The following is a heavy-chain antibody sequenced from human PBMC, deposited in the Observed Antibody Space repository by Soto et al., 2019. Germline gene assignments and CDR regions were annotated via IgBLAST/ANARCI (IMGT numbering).Heavy chain of an antibody. CDR2: ISSSGSTI. V-gene: IGHV3-48*03. CDR1: GFTFSSYE. D-gene: IGHD3-22*01. Sequence: GGSLRLSCAASGFTFSSYEMNWVRQAPGKGLEWVSYISSSGSTIYYADSVKGRFTISRDNAKNSLYLQMNSLRAEDTAVYYCARAPLYYYDSSCYYFQHWGQGTLVTVSS. CDR3: ARAPLYYYDSSCYYFQH. J-gene: IGHJ1*01.